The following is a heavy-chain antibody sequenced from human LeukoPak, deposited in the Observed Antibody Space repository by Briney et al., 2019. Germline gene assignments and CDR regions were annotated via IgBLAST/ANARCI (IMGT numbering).Heavy chain of an antibody. V-gene: IGHV3-23*01. CDR3: ARGYYYDSSEYYFDY. CDR1: GFTFSSYA. J-gene: IGHJ4*02. CDR2: ISGSSGST. Sequence: GGSLRLSCAASGFTFSSYAMSWVRQAPGKGLEWVSAISGSSGSTYSADSVKGRFTISRDNSKNTLYLQMNSLRAEDTAVYYCARGYYYDSSEYYFDYWGQGTLVTVSS. D-gene: IGHD3-22*01.